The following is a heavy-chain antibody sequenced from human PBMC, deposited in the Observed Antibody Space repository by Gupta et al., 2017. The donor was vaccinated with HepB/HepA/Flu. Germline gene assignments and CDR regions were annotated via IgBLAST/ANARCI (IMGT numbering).Heavy chain of an antibody. V-gene: IGHV4-34*01. Sequence: VQLQQWGAGLLKPSETLSLTCAVYGGSFSGYYWSWIRQPPGKGLEWIGEINHSGSTNYNPSLKSRVTISVDTSKNQLSLKLSSVTVADTAVYYCARQRLGAVIDYWGQGTLVTVSS. CDR2: INHSGST. D-gene: IGHD1-26*01. CDR1: GGSFSGYY. J-gene: IGHJ4*02. CDR3: ARQRLGAVIDY.